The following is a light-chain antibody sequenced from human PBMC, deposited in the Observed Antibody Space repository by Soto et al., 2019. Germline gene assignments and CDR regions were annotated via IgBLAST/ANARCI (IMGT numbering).Light chain of an antibody. CDR2: KAS. CDR1: QSISSW. CDR3: QQYNDNWT. J-gene: IGKJ1*01. Sequence: DIPMTQSPSTLSASVGDRVTITCRASQSISSWLAWYQQKPGTAPNLLIYKASTLQSGVPSRFSGSGSGTEFPLTISSLQPDDSATYYCQQYNDNWTFGQGTKVEIK. V-gene: IGKV1-5*03.